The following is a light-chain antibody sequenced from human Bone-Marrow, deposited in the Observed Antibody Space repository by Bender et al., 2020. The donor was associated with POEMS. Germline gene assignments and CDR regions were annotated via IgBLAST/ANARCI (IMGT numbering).Light chain of an antibody. CDR1: SSNTGSGYD. J-gene: IGLJ1*01. V-gene: IGLV1-40*01. Sequence: QSALTQPASMSGSPGQSITISCTGSSSNTGSGYDINWYQHLPGTAPKLLIYGYNNRPSGVPDRFSGSKSGTSASLAITGLQAEDEGDYYCAAWDDSLNGYVFGTGTKVTVL. CDR3: AAWDDSLNGYV. CDR2: GYN.